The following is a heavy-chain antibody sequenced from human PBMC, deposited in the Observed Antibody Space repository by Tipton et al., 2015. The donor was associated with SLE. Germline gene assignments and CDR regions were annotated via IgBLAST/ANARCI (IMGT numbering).Heavy chain of an antibody. V-gene: IGHV3-21*01. CDR3: ARELGDYYGSGSYTDY. CDR2: ISSSSSYI. J-gene: IGHJ4*02. CDR1: GFTFSSYA. D-gene: IGHD3-10*01. Sequence: TLSLTCAASGFTFSSYAMSWVRQAPGKGLEWVSSISSSSSYIYYADSVKGRFTISRDNAKNSLYLQMNSLRAEDTAVYYCARELGDYYGSGSYTDYWGQGTLVTVSS.